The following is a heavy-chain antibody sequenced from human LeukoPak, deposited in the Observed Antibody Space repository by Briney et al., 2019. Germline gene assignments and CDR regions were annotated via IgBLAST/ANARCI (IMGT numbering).Heavy chain of an antibody. CDR3: VKGDVDTAMAPLIPFDY. V-gene: IGHV3-23*01. J-gene: IGHJ4*02. CDR2: ISGSGGST. Sequence: QPGGSLRLSCAASGFTVSSAYMSWVRQAPGKGLEWVSAISGSGGSTYYADSVKGRFTISRDNSKNTLYLQMNSLRAEDTAVYYCVKGDVDTAMAPLIPFDYWGQGTLVTVSS. D-gene: IGHD5-18*01. CDR1: GFTVSSAY.